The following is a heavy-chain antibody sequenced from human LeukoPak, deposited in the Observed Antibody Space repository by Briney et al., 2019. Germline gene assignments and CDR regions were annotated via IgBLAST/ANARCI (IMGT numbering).Heavy chain of an antibody. Sequence: PSETLSLTCAVSGGSLSSGGYSWSWVRQPPGKGLEWLGSIYYTGSTYYNPSLKSRVTISVDTSKNQFSLKLSSVTAADTAVYYCARENSAAVKGPFDPWGQGTLVTVSS. D-gene: IGHD6-13*01. CDR1: GGSLSSGGYS. CDR2: IYYTGST. J-gene: IGHJ5*02. CDR3: ARENSAAVKGPFDP. V-gene: IGHV4-30-4*07.